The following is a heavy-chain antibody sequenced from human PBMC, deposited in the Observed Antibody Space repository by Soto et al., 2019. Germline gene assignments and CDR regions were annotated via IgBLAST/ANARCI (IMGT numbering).Heavy chain of an antibody. J-gene: IGHJ5*01. V-gene: IGHV3-23*01. CDR2: ISGSGATT. CDR3: AKLRYFDLSAYNWFEY. D-gene: IGHD3-9*01. CDR1: GFTFSSYA. Sequence: EVQLLESGGGLVQPGGSLRLSCAASGFTFSSYAMTWIRQAPGKGLEWVSGISGSGATTSYADSVKGRFTVSRDNSKNTLYLQMNSLRVEDTAVYHCAKLRYFDLSAYNWFEYWGQGTPVTVSS.